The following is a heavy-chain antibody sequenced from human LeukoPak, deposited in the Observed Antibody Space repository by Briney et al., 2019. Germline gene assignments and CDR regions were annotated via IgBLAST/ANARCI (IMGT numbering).Heavy chain of an antibody. CDR1: GFTFNNYA. Sequence: RAGGSLRLSCAASGFTFNNYAMIWVRQAPGKGLEWVSTISDGSRDTHYAGSVKGRFTISRDDSQNIVYLQMDSLTAEDTALYYCTTRLRNHFDYWGQGTQVTVSS. CDR3: TTRLRNHFDY. V-gene: IGHV3-23*01. CDR2: ISDGSRDT. J-gene: IGHJ4*02. D-gene: IGHD5-12*01.